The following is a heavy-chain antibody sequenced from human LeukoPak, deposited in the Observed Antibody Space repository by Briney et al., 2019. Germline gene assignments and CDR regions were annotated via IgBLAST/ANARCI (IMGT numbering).Heavy chain of an antibody. CDR2: IYTGGNT. D-gene: IGHD1-1*01. Sequence: GGSLRLSCAASGFTVSSNHVSWVRQPPGKGLEWVSAIYTGGNTYYADSVKGRFTISRDNSKNTLYLQMNSLRAEDTAVYCCARAPGGWNYDYWGQGTLVTVSS. J-gene: IGHJ4*02. CDR1: GFTVSSNH. V-gene: IGHV3-53*01. CDR3: ARAPGGWNYDY.